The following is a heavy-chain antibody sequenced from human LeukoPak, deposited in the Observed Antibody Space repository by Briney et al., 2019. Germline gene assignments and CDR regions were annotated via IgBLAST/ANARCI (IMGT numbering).Heavy chain of an antibody. V-gene: IGHV1-69*13. CDR1: GGTFSSYA. J-gene: IGHJ4*02. Sequence: ASVKVSCKASGGTFSSYAISWVRQAPRQGLEWMGGIIPIFGTANYAQKFQGRVTITADESTSTAYMELSSLRSEDTAVYYCARGLGDSSGYQGDYWGQGTLVTVSS. CDR3: ARGLGDSSGYQGDY. CDR2: IIPIFGTA. D-gene: IGHD3-22*01.